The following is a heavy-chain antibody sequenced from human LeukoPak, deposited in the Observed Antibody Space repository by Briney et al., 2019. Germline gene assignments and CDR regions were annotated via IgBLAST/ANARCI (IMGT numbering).Heavy chain of an antibody. J-gene: IGHJ4*02. Sequence: GASVKVSCKASGYTFTSYYMHWVRQAPEQGLEWMGWISAYNGNTNYAQKLQGRVTMTTDTSTSTAYMELRSLRSDDTAVYYCARKLGYCSGGSCYLCDYWGQGTLVTVSS. CDR3: ARKLGYCSGGSCYLCDY. D-gene: IGHD2-15*01. CDR1: GYTFTSYY. V-gene: IGHV1-18*04. CDR2: ISAYNGNT.